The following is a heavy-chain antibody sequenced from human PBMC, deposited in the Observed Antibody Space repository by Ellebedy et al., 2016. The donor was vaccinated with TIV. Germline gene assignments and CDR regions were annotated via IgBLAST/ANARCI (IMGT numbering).Heavy chain of an antibody. CDR1: GYTFTSYD. CDR2: MNPNSGNT. V-gene: IGHV1-8*01. Sequence: AASVKVSCKASGYTFTSYDINWARQATGQGLEWMGWMNPNSGNTGYAQKFQGRVTMTRNTSTSTAYMELSSLRSEDTAVYYCARNKQLERWFDPWGQGTLVIVS. CDR3: ARNKQLERWFDP. J-gene: IGHJ5*02. D-gene: IGHD1-1*01.